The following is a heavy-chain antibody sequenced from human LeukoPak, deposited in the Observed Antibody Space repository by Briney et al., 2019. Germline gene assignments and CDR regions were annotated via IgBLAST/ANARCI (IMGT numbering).Heavy chain of an antibody. CDR2: INPSGGST. V-gene: IGHV1-46*01. CDR3: ARDITQLPLALLFYAGIVVVPAATPAGLGY. J-gene: IGHJ4*02. Sequence: ASVKVSCKASGYTFTSCYMHWVRQAPGQGLEWMGIINPSGGSTSYAQKFQGRVTMTRDMSTSTVYMELTSLRSEDTAVYYCARDITQLPLALLFYAGIVVVPAATPAGLGYWGQGTLVTVSS. D-gene: IGHD2-2*01. CDR1: GYTFTSCY.